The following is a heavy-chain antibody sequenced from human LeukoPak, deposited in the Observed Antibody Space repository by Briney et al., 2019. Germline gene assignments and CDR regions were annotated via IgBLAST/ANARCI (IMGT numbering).Heavy chain of an antibody. J-gene: IGHJ6*02. Sequence: ASVKVSCKASGYTFTGYYMNWVRQAPGQGLEWMGWINPNSGGTNYAQKFQGRVTMTRDTSISTAYMELSRLRSDDTAVYYCARTRTRRITMIVVPTGGMDVWGQGTTVTVSS. D-gene: IGHD3-22*01. CDR3: ARTRTRRITMIVVPTGGMDV. CDR1: GYTFTGYY. CDR2: INPNSGGT. V-gene: IGHV1-2*02.